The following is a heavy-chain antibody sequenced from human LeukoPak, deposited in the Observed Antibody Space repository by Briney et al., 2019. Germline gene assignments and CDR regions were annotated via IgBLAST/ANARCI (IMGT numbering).Heavy chain of an antibody. V-gene: IGHV4-59*01. CDR3: ARANPTYDYYDSSGYFDY. CDR1: GGSISSYH. J-gene: IGHJ4*02. CDR2: IYYRGST. D-gene: IGHD3-22*01. Sequence: PSETLSLTCTVSGGSISSYHWNWIRQSPGKGLEWIGYIYYRGSTNYNPSLKSRVTISVDTSKNQFSLKVTSVTAADTAVYYCARANPTYDYYDSSGYFDYWGQGTLVTVSS.